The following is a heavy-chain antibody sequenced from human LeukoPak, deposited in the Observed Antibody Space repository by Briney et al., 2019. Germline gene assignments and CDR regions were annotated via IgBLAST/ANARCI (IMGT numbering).Heavy chain of an antibody. CDR1: GFTFSSYA. CDR2: ISGSGGST. D-gene: IGHD5-18*01. J-gene: IGHJ6*02. CDR3: AKDRIQLWLRTYYYYGMDV. Sequence: GGSLGLSCAASGFTFSSYAMSGVRQAPGKGLEWVSAISGSGGSTYYADSVKGRFTISRDNSKNTLYLQMNSLRAEDTAVYYCAKDRIQLWLRTYYYYGMDVWGQGTTVTVSS. V-gene: IGHV3-23*01.